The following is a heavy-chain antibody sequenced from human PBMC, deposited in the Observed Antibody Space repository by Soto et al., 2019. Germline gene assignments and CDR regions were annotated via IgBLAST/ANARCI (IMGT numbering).Heavy chain of an antibody. CDR3: ARENYYYGMDV. V-gene: IGHV3-66*01. CDR2: ITGGDST. J-gene: IGHJ6*02. CDR1: EFIVSVNY. Sequence: EVQLVESGGGLVQPGGSLRLSCAASEFIVSVNYMSWVRQAPGKGLEWVSLITGGDSTYYADSVKGRFTISRDNSKNTLYLQMNSLRAEDTAVYYCARENYYYGMDVWGQGTTVTVSS.